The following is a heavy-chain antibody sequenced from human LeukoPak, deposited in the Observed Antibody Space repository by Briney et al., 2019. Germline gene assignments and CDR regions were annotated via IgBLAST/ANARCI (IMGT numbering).Heavy chain of an antibody. J-gene: IGHJ6*02. CDR3: ARDHIVGATNPSYHYYGMDV. Sequence: GGSLRLSCAAYGFTASAYYMSWVRQAPGKGLEWVSVIYSGDKTYYGNSVRGRFSISRDHSKNTLYLQMNNLEDEDTAVYYCARDHIVGATNPSYHYYGMDVWGQGTTVTVSS. D-gene: IGHD1-26*01. V-gene: IGHV3-66*01. CDR1: GFTASAYY. CDR2: IYSGDKT.